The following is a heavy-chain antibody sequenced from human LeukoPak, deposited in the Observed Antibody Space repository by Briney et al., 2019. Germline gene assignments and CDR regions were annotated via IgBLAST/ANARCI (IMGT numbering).Heavy chain of an antibody. D-gene: IGHD5-18*01. CDR2: IKQDGSEK. CDR1: GFTFSSYW. V-gene: IGHV3-7*01. J-gene: IGHJ4*02. Sequence: GSLRLSCAASGFTFSSYWMSWVRQAPGKGLEWVANIKQDGSEKYYVDSVKGRFTISRDNAKNSLYLQMNSLRAEDTAVYYCASLDTAMVKESDYWGQGTLVTVSS. CDR3: ASLDTAMVKESDY.